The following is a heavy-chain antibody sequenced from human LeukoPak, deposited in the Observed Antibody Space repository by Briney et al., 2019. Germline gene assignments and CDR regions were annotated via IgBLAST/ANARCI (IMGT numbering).Heavy chain of an antibody. Sequence: YPGGSLRLSCAASGFTFSSYSMNWVRQAPGKGLEWVSSISSSSSYIYYADSVKGRFTISRDNAKNSLYLQMNSLRAEDTAVYYCARVSYSSGDYYFDCWGQGTLVTVSS. D-gene: IGHD6-19*01. CDR1: GFTFSSYS. V-gene: IGHV3-21*01. CDR3: ARVSYSSGDYYFDC. J-gene: IGHJ4*02. CDR2: ISSSSSYI.